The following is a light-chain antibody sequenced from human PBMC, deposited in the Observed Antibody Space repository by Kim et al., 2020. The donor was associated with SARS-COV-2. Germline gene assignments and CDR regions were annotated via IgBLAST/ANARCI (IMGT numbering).Light chain of an antibody. V-gene: IGLV1-40*01. CDR3: QSYDSSLSGPWV. Sequence: VTISCTGSSTNIGAGYVVHWYQQVPGTAPNLVIYNNSNRPSGVPDRFSGSKSGTSASLAITGLQAEDEADYYGQSYDSSLSGPWVFGGGTKVTVL. CDR1: STNIGAGYV. CDR2: NNS. J-gene: IGLJ3*02.